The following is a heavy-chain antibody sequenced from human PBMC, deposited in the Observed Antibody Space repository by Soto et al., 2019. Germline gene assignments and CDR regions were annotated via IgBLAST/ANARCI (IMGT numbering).Heavy chain of an antibody. CDR2: ISPFFGTT. V-gene: IGHV1-69*01. CDR3: AREVVTETTWGSFDS. CDR1: GGGTLSNDA. Sequence: QVHLVQSGADVRKSGSSVRVSCTASGGGTLSNDAISWVRQAPGQGLEWLGRISPFFGTTDYSQSFQGRPTMAADASTGTVYMDLRSLKADDTAVYYCAREVVTETTWGSFDSWGQGTLVTVSS. J-gene: IGHJ4*02. D-gene: IGHD2-21*02.